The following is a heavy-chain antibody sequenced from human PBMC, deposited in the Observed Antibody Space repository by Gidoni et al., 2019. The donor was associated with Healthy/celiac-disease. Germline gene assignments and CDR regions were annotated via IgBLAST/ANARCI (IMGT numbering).Heavy chain of an antibody. Sequence: EVQLVESGGGLVQPGGSLRLSCAASGFTFSSYSMNWVRQAQGKGLEWVSYISSSSSTIYYADSVKGRFTISRDNAKNSLYLQMNSLRAEDTAVYYCARDHFTIPPGGFDYWGQGTLVTVSS. D-gene: IGHD3-9*01. CDR1: GFTFSSYS. CDR3: ARDHFTIPPGGFDY. J-gene: IGHJ4*02. V-gene: IGHV3-48*01. CDR2: ISSSSSTI.